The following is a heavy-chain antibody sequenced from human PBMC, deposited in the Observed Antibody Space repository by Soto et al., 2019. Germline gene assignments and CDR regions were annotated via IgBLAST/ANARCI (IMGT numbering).Heavy chain of an antibody. D-gene: IGHD3-22*01. J-gene: IGHJ4*02. CDR1: GGSISSSSYY. V-gene: IGHV4-39*01. Sequence: QLQLQESGPGLVKPSETLSLTCTVSGGSISSSSYYWGWIRQPPGKGLEWIGSIYYSGSTYYNPSLKSRVTISVDTSKNQFSLKLSSVTAADTAVYYCARLGRFNYYDSSGYFFFDYWGQGTLVTVSS. CDR2: IYYSGST. CDR3: ARLGRFNYYDSSGYFFFDY.